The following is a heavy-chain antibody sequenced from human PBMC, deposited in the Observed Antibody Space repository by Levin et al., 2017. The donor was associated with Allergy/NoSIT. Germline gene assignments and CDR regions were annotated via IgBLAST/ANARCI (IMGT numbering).Heavy chain of an antibody. J-gene: IGHJ3*02. V-gene: IGHV1-69*02. Sequence: ASVKVSCKASGGTFSSYTISWVRQAPGQGLEWMGRIIPILGIANYAQKFQGRVTITADKSTSTAYMELSSLRSEDTAVYYCATQRLGYYDSSGYLNAFDSWGQGTMVTVSS. CDR1: GGTFSSYT. D-gene: IGHD3-22*01. CDR3: ATQRLGYYDSSGYLNAFDS. CDR2: IIPILGIA.